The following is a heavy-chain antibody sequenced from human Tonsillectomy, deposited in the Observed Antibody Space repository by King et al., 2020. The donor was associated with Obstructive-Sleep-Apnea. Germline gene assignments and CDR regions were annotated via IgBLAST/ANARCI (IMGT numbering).Heavy chain of an antibody. CDR2: ISGSGGST. CDR1: GFTFSSYA. Sequence: VQLVESGGGLVQPGGSLRLSCAASGFTFSSYAMSWVRQAPGKGLEWVSAISGSGGSTFYADSVKGRFAISRDNSKNALYLQMNSLRVEDTAVYYCAKRPPAGFGELFDYWGQGTLVTVSS. V-gene: IGHV3-23*04. J-gene: IGHJ4*02. CDR3: AKRPPAGFGELFDY. D-gene: IGHD3-10*01.